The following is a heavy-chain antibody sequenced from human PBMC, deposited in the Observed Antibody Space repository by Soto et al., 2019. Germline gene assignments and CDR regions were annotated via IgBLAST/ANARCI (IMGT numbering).Heavy chain of an antibody. CDR1: GFTFSSYV. CDR2: ILGGGSNK. V-gene: IGHV3-23*01. Sequence: PGGSLRLSCAASGFTFSSYVMHWVRQAPGQGLEWVSGILGGGSNKYYADSVRGRFTISRDNSKNTLYLQMNSLRVEDTAVYYCAKKVPGSNPLDSWGQGALVTVSS. CDR3: AKKVPGSNPLDS. J-gene: IGHJ4*02. D-gene: IGHD1-1*01.